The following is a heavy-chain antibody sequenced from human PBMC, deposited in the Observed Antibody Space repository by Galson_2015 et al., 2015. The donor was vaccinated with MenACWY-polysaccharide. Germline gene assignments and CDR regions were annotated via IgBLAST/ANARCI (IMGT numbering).Heavy chain of an antibody. J-gene: IGHJ5*02. CDR2: INAGNGNT. CDR1: GYTFTSYA. CDR3: ARDLGDGYNCWFDP. Sequence: SVKVSCKASGYTFTSYAMHWVRQAPGQRLEWMGWINAGNGNTKYSQKFQGRVTITRDTSASTAYMELSSLRSEDTAVYYRARDLGDGYNCWFDPWGQGTLVTVSS. D-gene: IGHD5-24*01. V-gene: IGHV1-3*01.